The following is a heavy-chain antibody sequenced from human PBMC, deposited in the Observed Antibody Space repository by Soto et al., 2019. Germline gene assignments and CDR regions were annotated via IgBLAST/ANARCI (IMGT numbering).Heavy chain of an antibody. CDR2: INAGNGNT. V-gene: IGHV1-3*01. J-gene: IGHJ5*02. D-gene: IGHD1-7*01. CDR3: SRDIGRSGGVKLELRPTSWFDP. CDR1: GYTFTSYA. Sequence: QVQLVQSGAEVKKPGASVKVSCKASGYTFTSYAMHWVRQAPGQRLEWMGWINAGNGNTKYSQKFQGRVTITRDTASSTACMEQSRLRAEDTAVYYCSRDIGRSGGVKLELRPTSWFDPWGQGTLVTVSS.